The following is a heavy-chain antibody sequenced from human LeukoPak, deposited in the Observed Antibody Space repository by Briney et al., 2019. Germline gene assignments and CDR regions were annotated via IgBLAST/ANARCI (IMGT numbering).Heavy chain of an antibody. D-gene: IGHD3-22*01. CDR2: INPNSGDT. J-gene: IGHJ4*02. CDR1: GYTFTGYH. CDR3: ARDSKYYYDTSRWRPPVDY. Sequence: ASVKVSCKASGYTFTGYHMHWVRQAPGQGLEWMGRINPNSGDTNYAQKFQGRVAMTRDTSISTAFMELTRLRSDDTAVYYCARDSKYYYDTSRWRPPVDYWGQGTLVTVSS. V-gene: IGHV1-2*06.